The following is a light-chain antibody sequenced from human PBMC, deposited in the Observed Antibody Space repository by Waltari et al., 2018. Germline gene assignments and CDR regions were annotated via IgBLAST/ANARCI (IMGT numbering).Light chain of an antibody. Sequence: AIQLTQSPSSLSASVGDRVTIACRASQDINSDLAWYQQKPGKAPKLLIYYASSLQSGVPSRFSGSGSGTDFTLTISSLQPEDFATYHCQQRGNGLTFGGGTKVEIK. J-gene: IGKJ4*01. V-gene: IGKV1-13*02. CDR1: QDINSD. CDR2: YAS. CDR3: QQRGNGLT.